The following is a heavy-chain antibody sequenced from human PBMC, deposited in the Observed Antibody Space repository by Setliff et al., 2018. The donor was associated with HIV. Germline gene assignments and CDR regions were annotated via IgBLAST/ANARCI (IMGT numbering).Heavy chain of an antibody. CDR3: VTERRVGSFNS. J-gene: IGHJ4*02. CDR1: GFTFSTYT. V-gene: IGHV3-21*01. CDR2: ITPTSSFL. Sequence: GGSLRLSCAASGFTFSTYTMNWVRRAPGKGLEWVSFITPTSSFLKYADSVKGRFTISRDNAKNSVYLQMNSLRAEDTAIYYCVTERRVGSFNSWGQGTLVTVSS.